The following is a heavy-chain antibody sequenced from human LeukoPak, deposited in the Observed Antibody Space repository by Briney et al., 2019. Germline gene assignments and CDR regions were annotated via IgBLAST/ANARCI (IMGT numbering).Heavy chain of an antibody. Sequence: SETLSLTCTVSGGSISSSSYYWGWIRQPPGKGLEWIGSIYYSGSTYYNPSLKSRVTISVDTSKNQFSLKLSSVTAADTAVYYCARQGIVGATSDPPLDYWGQGTLVTVS. CDR1: GGSISSSSYY. J-gene: IGHJ4*02. CDR3: ARQGIVGATSDPPLDY. CDR2: IYYSGST. V-gene: IGHV4-39*01. D-gene: IGHD1-26*01.